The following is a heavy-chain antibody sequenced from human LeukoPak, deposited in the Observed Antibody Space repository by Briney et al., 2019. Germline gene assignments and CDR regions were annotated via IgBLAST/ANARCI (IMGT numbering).Heavy chain of an antibody. Sequence: ASVKVSCKASGYTFTGYYMHWVRQAPGQGLEWMGWINPNSGGTNYAQKFQGRVTMTRDTSISTAYMELSRLRSDDTAVYYCARYTRYCSITSCASHASDIWGQGTMVTVSS. D-gene: IGHD2-2*01. V-gene: IGHV1-2*02. J-gene: IGHJ3*02. CDR1: GYTFTGYY. CDR2: INPNSGGT. CDR3: ARYTRYCSITSCASHASDI.